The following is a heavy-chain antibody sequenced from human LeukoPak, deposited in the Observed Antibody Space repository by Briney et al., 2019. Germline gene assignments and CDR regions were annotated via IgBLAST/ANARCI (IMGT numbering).Heavy chain of an antibody. Sequence: GGSLRLSRVAPGFTFSNHWMHWGRQVPGKGLVWVSRIDGGGSSTSYADSVKGRFSISRDNGENTLYLQMNSLRVEDTAVYYCARGPGSSGGAYVGDYWGHGTLVTVSS. D-gene: IGHD3-22*01. V-gene: IGHV3-74*01. J-gene: IGHJ4*01. CDR1: GFTFSNHW. CDR3: ARGPGSSGGAYVGDY. CDR2: IDGGGSST.